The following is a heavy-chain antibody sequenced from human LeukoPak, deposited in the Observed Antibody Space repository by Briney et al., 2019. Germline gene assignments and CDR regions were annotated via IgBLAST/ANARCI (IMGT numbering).Heavy chain of an antibody. CDR3: ASNTYYYDSSAYYLFYYYYGMDV. Sequence: GGSLRLSCAASGFTVSSSYMSWVRQAPGKGLEWVSVIYSGGSTYYADSVKGRFTISRDNSKNTLYLQMNSLRAEDTAVYYCASNTYYYDSSAYYLFYYYYGMDVWGQGTTVTVSS. D-gene: IGHD3-22*01. J-gene: IGHJ6*02. CDR2: IYSGGST. V-gene: IGHV3-53*01. CDR1: GFTVSSSY.